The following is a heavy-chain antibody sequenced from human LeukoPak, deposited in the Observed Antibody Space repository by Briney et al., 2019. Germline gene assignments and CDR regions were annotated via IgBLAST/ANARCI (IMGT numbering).Heavy chain of an antibody. V-gene: IGHV3-7*01. Sequence: PGGSLRLLCAASGFTFSNYWMAWVRQARGKGREGGASIKSDGSAKYYVDSVKGRFTISRDNAKNLLFLQMNSLSVEDIAVYYCARDLGGGSCLWGQGTLVTVSS. CDR3: ARDLGGGSCL. CDR2: IKSDGSAK. J-gene: IGHJ4*02. D-gene: IGHD2-15*01. CDR1: GFTFSNYW.